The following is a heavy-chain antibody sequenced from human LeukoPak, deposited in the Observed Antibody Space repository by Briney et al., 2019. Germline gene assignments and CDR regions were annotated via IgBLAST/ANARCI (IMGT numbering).Heavy chain of an antibody. CDR3: ARSPSYLAAAGTHYGMDV. Sequence: SVKVSCKASGGTFSSYAISWVRQAPGQGLEWMGRIIPILGIANYAQKFQGRVTITADKSTSTAYMELSSLRSEDTAVYYCARSPSYLAAAGTHYGMDVWGQGTTVTVSS. J-gene: IGHJ6*02. V-gene: IGHV1-69*04. CDR1: GGTFSSYA. D-gene: IGHD6-13*01. CDR2: IIPILGIA.